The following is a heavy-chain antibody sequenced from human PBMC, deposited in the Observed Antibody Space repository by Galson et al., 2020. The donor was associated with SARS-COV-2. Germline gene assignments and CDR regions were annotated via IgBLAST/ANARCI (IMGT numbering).Heavy chain of an antibody. V-gene: IGHV4-59*01. CDR1: GGSISSYY. CDR2: IYYSGST. CDR3: ARGLYSSSPNPHSYYYYYMDV. Sequence: SETLSLTCTVSGGSISSYYWSWIRQPPGKGLEWIGYIYYSGSTNYNPSLKSRVTISVDTSKNQFSLKLSSVTAADTAVYYCARGLYSSSPNPHSYYYYYMDVWGKGTTVTVSS. D-gene: IGHD6-6*01. J-gene: IGHJ6*03.